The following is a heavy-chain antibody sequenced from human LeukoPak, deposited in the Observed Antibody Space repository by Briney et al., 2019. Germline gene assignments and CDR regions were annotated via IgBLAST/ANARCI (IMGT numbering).Heavy chain of an antibody. D-gene: IGHD3-10*01. J-gene: IGHJ5*02. Sequence: ASVKVSCKASGYSFTRYGMHWVRQAPGQRLEWMGWINTGNGNTKYSEKFQGRVTITRDTSASTAYMELSSLRFEDTAVYYCARDPDYYGSGSFGWFDPWGQGTLVTVSS. CDR3: ARDPDYYGSGSFGWFDP. CDR2: INTGNGNT. CDR1: GYSFTRYG. V-gene: IGHV1-3*04.